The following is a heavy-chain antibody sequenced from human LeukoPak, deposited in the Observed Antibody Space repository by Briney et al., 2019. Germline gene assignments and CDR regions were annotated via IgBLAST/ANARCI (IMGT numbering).Heavy chain of an antibody. CDR1: GGSISSYY. J-gene: IGHJ2*01. D-gene: IGHD4-11*01. CDR2: IYYSGSA. V-gene: IGHV4-59*01. Sequence: PSETLSLTCTVSGGSISSYYWSWIRQPPGKGLEWIGYIYYSGSANYNPSLKSRVTISVDTSKNQFSLKLSSVTAADTGVYYCARAGCSNYDWYFDLWGRGTLVTVSS. CDR3: ARAGCSNYDWYFDL.